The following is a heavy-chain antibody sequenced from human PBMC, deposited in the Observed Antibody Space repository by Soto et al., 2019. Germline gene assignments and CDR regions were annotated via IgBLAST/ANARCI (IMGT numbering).Heavy chain of an antibody. Sequence: QVQLQESGPGLVKPSETLSLTCTVSGGSISSYYWSWIRQPPGKGLEWIGYISYSGSTNYNPSLKSRVTISVDTSKNQFSLKLSSVTASDTPVYYCARRWGRTCDYWGQGTLVTVSS. CDR2: ISYSGST. V-gene: IGHV4-59*08. CDR3: ARRWGRTCDY. D-gene: IGHD1-26*01. CDR1: GGSISSYY. J-gene: IGHJ4*02.